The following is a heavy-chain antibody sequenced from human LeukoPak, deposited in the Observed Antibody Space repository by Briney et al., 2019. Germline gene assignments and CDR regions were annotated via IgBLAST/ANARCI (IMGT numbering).Heavy chain of an antibody. J-gene: IGHJ6*02. D-gene: IGHD5/OR15-5a*01. V-gene: IGHV4-30-4*08. CDR1: GGSISSGDYY. CDR2: ISYSGNT. Sequence: SQTLSLTCTVSGGSISSGDYYWSWIRQPPGQGLEWIGFISYSGNTYSTPSLESRLTISIDTAKNQFSLSLSSVTAADTAVCFCAREIVSSYYYNGMDVWGQGTTVTVSS. CDR3: AREIVSSYYYNGMDV.